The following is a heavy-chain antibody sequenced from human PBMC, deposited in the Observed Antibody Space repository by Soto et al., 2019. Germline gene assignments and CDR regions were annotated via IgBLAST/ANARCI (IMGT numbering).Heavy chain of an antibody. J-gene: IGHJ3*02. CDR2: SYSSGST. Sequence: QVQLQESGPGLVKPSETLSLTCSVSGGSISFYYWNWIRQSPGKGLEWIGYSYSSGSTNYNPSLKSRVTTSVETSKNQFSLHLSSVTAADTAVYYCARGDSTTHGDAFDIWGQGRMVTVSP. CDR1: GGSISFYY. CDR3: ARGDSTTHGDAFDI. V-gene: IGHV4-59*01. D-gene: IGHD6-13*01.